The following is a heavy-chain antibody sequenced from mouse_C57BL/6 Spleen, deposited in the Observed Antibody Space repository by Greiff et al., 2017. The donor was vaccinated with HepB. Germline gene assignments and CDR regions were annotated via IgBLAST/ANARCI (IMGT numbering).Heavy chain of an antibody. Sequence: EVQLVESGGGLVKPGGSLKLSCAASGFTFSSYAMSWVRQTPEKRLEWVATISDGGSYTYYPDNVKGRVTISRDNAKNNLYLQMSNLKSEDTAMYYCARDPYSNYFDYWGQGTTLTVSS. CDR3: ARDPYSNYFDY. CDR2: ISDGGSYT. CDR1: GFTFSSYA. J-gene: IGHJ2*01. V-gene: IGHV5-4*01. D-gene: IGHD2-5*01.